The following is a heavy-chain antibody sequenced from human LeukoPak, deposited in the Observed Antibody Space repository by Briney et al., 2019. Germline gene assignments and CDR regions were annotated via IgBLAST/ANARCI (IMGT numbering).Heavy chain of an antibody. J-gene: IGHJ5*02. V-gene: IGHV4-34*01. CDR1: GGSFSGYY. CDR3: ARRSILRFLEKGFDP. CDR2: INHSGST. D-gene: IGHD3-3*01. Sequence: SETLSLTCAVYGGSFSGYYWSWIRQPPGKGLEWIGEINHSGSTNHNPSLKSRVTISVDTSKNQFSLKLSSVTAADTAVYYCARRSILRFLEKGFDPWGQGTLVTVSS.